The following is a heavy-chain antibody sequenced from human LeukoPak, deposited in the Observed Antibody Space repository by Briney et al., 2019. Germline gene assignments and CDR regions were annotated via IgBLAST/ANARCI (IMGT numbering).Heavy chain of an antibody. CDR3: ASTPLYSNYFDY. CDR2: INHSGST. Sequence: SETLSLTCAVYGGSFSGYYWSWIRQPPGKGLEWIGEINHSGSTNYNPSLKSRVTISVDTSKNQFSLKLSSVTAADTAVYYCASTPLYSNYFDYWGQGTLVTVCS. J-gene: IGHJ4*02. D-gene: IGHD4-11*01. CDR1: GGSFSGYY. V-gene: IGHV4-34*01.